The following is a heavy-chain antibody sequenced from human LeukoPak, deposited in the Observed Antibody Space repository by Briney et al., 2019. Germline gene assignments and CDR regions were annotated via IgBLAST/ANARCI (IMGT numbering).Heavy chain of an antibody. J-gene: IGHJ4*02. CDR1: GGSISSNTYY. V-gene: IGHV4-39*07. D-gene: IGHD5-18*01. CDR3: ARSGYSYALKNYFDY. CDR2: IYYSGST. Sequence: SETLSLTCTGSGGSISSNTYYWGWIRQPPGKGREWIGSIYYSGSTYYNLSLKRRVTISVDTSKNQFSLKLSSVTTADTAVYYCARSGYSYALKNYFDYWGQGTLVTVSS.